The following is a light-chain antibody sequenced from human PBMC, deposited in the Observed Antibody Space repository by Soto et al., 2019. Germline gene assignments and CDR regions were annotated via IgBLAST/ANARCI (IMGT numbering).Light chain of an antibody. CDR3: QQYGSSPYT. J-gene: IGKJ2*01. Sequence: EIVLTQSPGTLSSSPGERVTLSCRASQSVSSYLVWYQQKPGQAPRLLIYGASSRATGIPDRFSGSGSGTDFTLTISRLEPEDFAVYYCQQYGSSPYTFGQGTKLEIK. V-gene: IGKV3-20*01. CDR2: GAS. CDR1: QSVSSY.